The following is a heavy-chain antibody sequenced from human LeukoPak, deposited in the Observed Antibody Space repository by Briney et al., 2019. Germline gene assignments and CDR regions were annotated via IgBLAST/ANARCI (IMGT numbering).Heavy chain of an antibody. CDR1: GGSFRGYY. CDR2: INHSGST. J-gene: IGHJ4*02. CDR3: VRSDDFWSGYYGY. D-gene: IGHD3-3*01. V-gene: IGHV4-34*01. Sequence: SETLSLTCAVYGGSFRGYYWTWIRQPPGKGLEWIGEINHSGSTNCNPSLKSRVTISVDTSKNQFSLKLSSVTAADTAVYYCVRSDDFWSGYYGYWGQGTLVTVSS.